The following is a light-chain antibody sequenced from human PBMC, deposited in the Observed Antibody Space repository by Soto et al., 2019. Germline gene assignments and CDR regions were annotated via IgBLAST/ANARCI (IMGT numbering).Light chain of an antibody. J-gene: IGKJ4*01. Sequence: EIVLTQSPGTLSLSPGERAALSCRASQSVGNNFLGWYQQKPGQSPRLLIYHATNRATGIPDRFSGTASGTDFTLPISRLEPEDFAVYYCHQYASSPLTFGGGTKVEIK. CDR1: QSVGNNF. CDR2: HAT. CDR3: HQYASSPLT. V-gene: IGKV3-20*01.